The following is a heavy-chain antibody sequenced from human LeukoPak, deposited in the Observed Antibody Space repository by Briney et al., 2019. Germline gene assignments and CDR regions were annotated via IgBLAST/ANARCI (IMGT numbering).Heavy chain of an antibody. V-gene: IGHV4-59*01. Sequence: SETLSLTCTVSAGSISSYYWSWIRQPPGKGLELIGYNYYTGSTNYNPSLKSRVTISVDTSKNQFSLKLSSVTAADTAVYYCARVHYDSSGYFPNYFDYWGQGTLVTVSS. CDR2: NYYTGST. J-gene: IGHJ4*02. D-gene: IGHD3-22*01. CDR3: ARVHYDSSGYFPNYFDY. CDR1: AGSISSYY.